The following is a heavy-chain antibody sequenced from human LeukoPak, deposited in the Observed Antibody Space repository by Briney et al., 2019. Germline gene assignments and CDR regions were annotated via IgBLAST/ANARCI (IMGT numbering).Heavy chain of an antibody. CDR1: GFTFSSYW. D-gene: IGHD6-19*01. J-gene: IGHJ1*01. CDR3: ARGGKRAVTGTRSPQYFQH. Sequence: SGGSLRLSCAASGFTFSSYWMSWVRQAPGKGLEWVANIKQDGSEKYYADSVKGRFTISRDNSKNTLYLQMNSLRAEDTAVFYCARGGKRAVTGTRSPQYFQHWGQGTLVTVSS. CDR2: IKQDGSEK. V-gene: IGHV3-7*04.